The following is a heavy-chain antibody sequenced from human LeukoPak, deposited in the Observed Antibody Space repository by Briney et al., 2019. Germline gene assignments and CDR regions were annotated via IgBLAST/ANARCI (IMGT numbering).Heavy chain of an antibody. CDR1: GYTFTGYY. D-gene: IGHD2-15*01. Sequence: ASVKVSCKASGYTFTGYYMHWVRQAPGQGLEWMGWINPNSGGTNYAQKFQGRVTMTRDTSISTAYMELSRLRSDDTAVYYCAREERILGYCSGGSCYPVNLVDYWRQGTLVTVSS. J-gene: IGHJ4*02. V-gene: IGHV1-2*02. CDR2: INPNSGGT. CDR3: AREERILGYCSGGSCYPVNLVDY.